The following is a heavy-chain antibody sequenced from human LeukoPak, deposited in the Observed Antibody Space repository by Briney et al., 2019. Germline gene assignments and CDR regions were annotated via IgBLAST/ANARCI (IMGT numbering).Heavy chain of an antibody. V-gene: IGHV3-33*08. Sequence: GGSLRLSCAAAGLTFSSYGMHLVRQAPGKGLEWVAVIWYDGSNKYYADSVKGRFTISRDNSKNTLYLQMNSLRAEDTAVYYCARDRKTYYYYYGMDVWGQGTTVTVSS. D-gene: IGHD1-14*01. CDR3: ARDRKTYYYYYGMDV. CDR2: IWYDGSNK. CDR1: GLTFSSYG. J-gene: IGHJ6*02.